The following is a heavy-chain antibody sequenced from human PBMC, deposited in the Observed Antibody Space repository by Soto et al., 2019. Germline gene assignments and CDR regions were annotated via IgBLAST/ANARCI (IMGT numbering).Heavy chain of an antibody. V-gene: IGHV4-30-4*01. CDR3: ARDAIVVVPADIYNYYYGMDV. D-gene: IGHD2-2*01. CDR1: GGSISSGDYY. CDR2: IYYSGST. Sequence: SETLSLTCTVSGGSISSGDYYWSWIRQPPGKGLEWIGYIYYSGSTYYNPSLKSRVTISVDTSKNQFSLKLSSVTAEDTAVYYCARDAIVVVPADIYNYYYGMDVWGQGTTVTVSS. J-gene: IGHJ6*02.